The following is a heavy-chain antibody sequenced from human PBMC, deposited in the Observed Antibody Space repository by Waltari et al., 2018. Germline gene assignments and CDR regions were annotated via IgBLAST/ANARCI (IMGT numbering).Heavy chain of an antibody. CDR2: ISSSGSTI. V-gene: IGHV3-48*03. CDR3: ARYSYGLSVDY. CDR1: GFTFSSYE. D-gene: IGHD5-18*01. J-gene: IGHJ4*02. Sequence: EVQLVESGGGLVQPGGALRLSCAASGFTFSSYEMNWVRQAPGKGLEWVSCISSSGSTIYYADSVKGRFTITRDNAKNSLYLQMNSLRAEDTAVYYCARYSYGLSVDYWGQGTLVTVSS.